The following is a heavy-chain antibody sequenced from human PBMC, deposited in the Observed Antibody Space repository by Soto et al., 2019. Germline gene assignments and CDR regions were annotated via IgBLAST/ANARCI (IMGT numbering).Heavy chain of an antibody. CDR3: AQLVPGY. V-gene: IGHV3-74*01. J-gene: IGHJ4*02. CDR2: INSDGSII. D-gene: IGHD6-6*01. Sequence: EVQLVESGGGLAQPGGSLRLSCAASGFTISGSWMNWVRQAPGKGLVWVSRINSDGSIISYEDSVKGRFIISRDNAKNTLYLQMNGLRAEDTAVYYCAQLVPGYWGQGALVTVSS. CDR1: GFTISGSW.